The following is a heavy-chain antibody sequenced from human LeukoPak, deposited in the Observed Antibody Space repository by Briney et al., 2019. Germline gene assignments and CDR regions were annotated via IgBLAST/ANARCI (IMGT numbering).Heavy chain of an antibody. CDR2: MNPKSGNT. D-gene: IGHD2/OR15-2a*01. CDR1: GYTFTTYD. V-gene: IGHV1-8*01. Sequence: ASVTVSFKAAGYTFTTYDISWVRQATGQGLEWMGWMNPKSGNTLYAQKFQGRVTMTRNTSISTAYMELSSVRSKDTAVYYCARFLKNPVNRRGPANYYMDVWGKGTTVTVSS. J-gene: IGHJ6*03. CDR3: ARFLKNPVNRRGPANYYMDV.